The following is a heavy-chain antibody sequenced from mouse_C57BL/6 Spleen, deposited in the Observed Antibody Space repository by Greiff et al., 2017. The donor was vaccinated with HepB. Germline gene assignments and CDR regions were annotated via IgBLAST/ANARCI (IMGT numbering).Heavy chain of an antibody. Sequence: KESCKASGYTFTSYWMHWVKQRPGQGLEWIGEIDPSDSYTNYNQKFKGKSTLTVDKSSSTAYMQLSSLTSEDSAVYYCARPIYYGNYYYFDYWGQGTTLTVSS. CDR1: GYTFTSYW. CDR2: IDPSDSYT. CDR3: ARPIYYGNYYYFDY. D-gene: IGHD2-1*01. V-gene: IGHV1-69*01. J-gene: IGHJ2*01.